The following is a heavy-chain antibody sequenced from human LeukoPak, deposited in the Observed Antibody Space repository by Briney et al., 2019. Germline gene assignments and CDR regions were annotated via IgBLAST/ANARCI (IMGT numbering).Heavy chain of an antibody. CDR2: ISWNSGSL. D-gene: IGHD6-19*01. Sequence: GGSLRLSCAASKFTFDDYAMHWVRQAPGKGLEWVSGISWNSGSLGYADSVKGRFTISRDNAKNSLYLQMNSLRAEDTAVYYCARRHSSYWGQGTLVTVSS. CDR3: ARRHSSY. J-gene: IGHJ4*02. CDR1: KFTFDDYA. V-gene: IGHV3-9*01.